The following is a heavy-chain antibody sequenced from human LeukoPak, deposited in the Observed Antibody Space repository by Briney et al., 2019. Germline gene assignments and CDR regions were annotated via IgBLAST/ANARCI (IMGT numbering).Heavy chain of an antibody. CDR3: AKDTYNWNGYYFDS. V-gene: IGHV3-23*01. CDR2: ISGSGGDT. Sequence: QSGGSLRLSCAASGFTFSSYAMNWVRQAPGKGLEWVSVISGSGGDTYYADSVKGRVTMSRDTSKNTVYLQMSSLRAEDTAIYYCAKDTYNWNGYYFDSWGRGTLVTVSS. J-gene: IGHJ4*02. D-gene: IGHD1-1*01. CDR1: GFTFSSYA.